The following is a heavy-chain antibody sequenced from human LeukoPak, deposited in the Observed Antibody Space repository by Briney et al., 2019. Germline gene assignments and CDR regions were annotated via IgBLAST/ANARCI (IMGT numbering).Heavy chain of an antibody. CDR3: ARVGISAATADY. V-gene: IGHV1-46*01. CDR2: INPRGGST. J-gene: IGHJ4*02. CDR1: GYTFTSYY. D-gene: IGHD6-25*01. Sequence: ASVKVSCKASGYTFTSYYMHWVRQAPGQGPEWMGIINPRGGSTDYAQKFQGRVTMTSDMSTSTVYMELNGLTSDDTAVYFCARVGISAATADYWGQGTLVTVSS.